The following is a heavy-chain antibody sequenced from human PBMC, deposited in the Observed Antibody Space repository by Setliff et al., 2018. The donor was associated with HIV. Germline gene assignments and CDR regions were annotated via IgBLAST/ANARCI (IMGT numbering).Heavy chain of an antibody. CDR2: ITSSGST. Sequence: NPGGSLRLSCEASGFSFSDYYIGWIRQAPGKGLECVSYITSSGSTYYADSVKGRFTISRDNSKNTLYLQMNSLRAEDTAVYYCAREKRVTYYYDSSGYYPSYFDYWGQGTLVTVSS. CDR3: AREKRVTYYYDSSGYYPSYFDY. V-gene: IGHV3-11*01. CDR1: GFSFSDYY. D-gene: IGHD3-22*01. J-gene: IGHJ4*02.